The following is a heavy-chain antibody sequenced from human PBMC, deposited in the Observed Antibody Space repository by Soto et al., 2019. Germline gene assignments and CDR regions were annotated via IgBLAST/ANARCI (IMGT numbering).Heavy chain of an antibody. V-gene: IGHV3-66*01. D-gene: IGHD3-16*02. CDR3: ATSSVGVIWGSYRYTYLDY. J-gene: IGHJ4*02. CDR2: IYSGGST. CDR1: GFTVSSNY. Sequence: EVQLVESGGGLVQPGGSLRLSCAASGFTVSSNYMSWVRQAPGKGLEWVSVIYSGGSTYYADSVESRLIISRDNSKNTLYLQMNSLRAEDTAVYYCATSSVGVIWGSYRYTYLDYWGQGTLVTVSS.